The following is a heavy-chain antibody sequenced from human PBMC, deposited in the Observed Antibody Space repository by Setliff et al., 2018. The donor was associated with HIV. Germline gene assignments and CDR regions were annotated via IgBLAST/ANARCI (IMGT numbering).Heavy chain of an antibody. V-gene: IGHV1-2*04. D-gene: IGHD4-17*01. Sequence: ASVKVSCKAYGYTFTTYTIHWVRQAPGQGLEWMGRISPNSGGTVYAQKFQGWVTMTRDTSINTVYMGLSRLRSGDTALYYCARGPDGDYQYFQHWGQGALVTVSS. CDR2: ISPNSGGT. CDR1: GYTFTTYT. CDR3: ARGPDGDYQYFQH. J-gene: IGHJ1*01.